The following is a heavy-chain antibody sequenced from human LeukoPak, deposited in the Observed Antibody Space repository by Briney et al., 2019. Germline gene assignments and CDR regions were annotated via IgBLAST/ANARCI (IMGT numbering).Heavy chain of an antibody. CDR3: ASAVPATALNREGGFGP. J-gene: IGHJ5*02. CDR2: IYQSETA. Sequence: SETLSLTCTVSGYSISSGYFWGWLRQPPGKWLEWIGSIYQSETAHYNPSLKSRVTISVDTSKNQFSLKLSSVTAADTAVYYCASAVPATALNREGGFGPWGQGTLVTVSS. V-gene: IGHV4-38-2*02. D-gene: IGHD2-2*01. CDR1: GYSISSGYF.